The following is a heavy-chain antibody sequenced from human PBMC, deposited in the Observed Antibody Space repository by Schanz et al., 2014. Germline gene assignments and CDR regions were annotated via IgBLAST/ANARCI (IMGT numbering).Heavy chain of an antibody. V-gene: IGHV3-7*03. D-gene: IGHD3-10*01. CDR2: IKQDGSEK. CDR3: AKEQGSYGSGSYNYFDY. CDR1: GFIFSNSW. Sequence: EVQLVESGGGLVQPGGSLRLSCAASGFIFSNSWMSWVRQAPGKGLEWVANIKQDGSEKYYVDSVKGRFTISRDNAKNSLYLQMNSLRAEDAAVDYCAKEQGSYGSGSYNYFDYWGHGTLVTVSS. J-gene: IGHJ4*01.